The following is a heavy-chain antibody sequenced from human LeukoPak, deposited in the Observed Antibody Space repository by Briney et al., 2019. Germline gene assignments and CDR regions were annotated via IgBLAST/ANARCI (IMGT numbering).Heavy chain of an antibody. CDR2: ISYDGSNK. V-gene: IGHV3-30*18. Sequence: GGSLRLSCAASGFTFSSYGMHWVRQAPGKGLEWVAVISYDGSNKYYADSVKGRFTISRDNSKNTLYLQMNSLRAEDTAVYYCAKGEYYELWGVDYWGQGTLVTVSS. J-gene: IGHJ4*02. CDR3: AKGEYYELWGVDY. D-gene: IGHD3-3*01. CDR1: GFTFSSYG.